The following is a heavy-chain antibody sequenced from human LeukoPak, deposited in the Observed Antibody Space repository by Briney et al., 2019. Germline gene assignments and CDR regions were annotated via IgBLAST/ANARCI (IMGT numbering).Heavy chain of an antibody. CDR3: ARDSTVTTFRGCVDP. CDR1: GYTFTNYY. D-gene: IGHD4-17*01. Sequence: GASVKVSCKASGYTFTNYYVHWVRQAPGQGREWMGVIDPSGGSTNYAQRFQGRVTMTRDTSTSTVYMELSSLRSEDTAVYYCARDSTVTTFRGCVDPWGQGTLVTVSS. V-gene: IGHV1-46*01. J-gene: IGHJ5*02. CDR2: IDPSGGST.